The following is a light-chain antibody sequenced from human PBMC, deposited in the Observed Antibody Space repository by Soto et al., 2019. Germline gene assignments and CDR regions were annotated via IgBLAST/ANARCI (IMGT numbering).Light chain of an antibody. CDR2: GAS. Sequence: EIVMTQSPATLSVSPGERATLSCRASQSVSNKLAWYQQKVGQAPRLLIYGASTRAAGIPARFSGSGSGTEFTLTISSLQSEDCEVYYCQQYDKWPLTFGGGAKVEIK. CDR1: QSVSNK. J-gene: IGKJ4*01. V-gene: IGKV3-15*01. CDR3: QQYDKWPLT.